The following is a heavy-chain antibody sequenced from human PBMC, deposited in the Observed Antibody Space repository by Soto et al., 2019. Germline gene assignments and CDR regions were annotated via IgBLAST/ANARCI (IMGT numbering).Heavy chain of an antibody. V-gene: IGHV4-34*01. CDR3: ARGTSFGVVIPYFDY. CDR1: GGSFSGYY. J-gene: IGHJ4*02. Sequence: SETLSLTCAVYGGSFSGYYWSWIRQPPGKGLEWIGEINHSGSTNYNPSLKSRVTISVDTSKNQFSLKLSSVTAADTAVYYCARGTSFGVVIPYFDYWGQGTLVTVS. CDR2: INHSGST. D-gene: IGHD3-3*01.